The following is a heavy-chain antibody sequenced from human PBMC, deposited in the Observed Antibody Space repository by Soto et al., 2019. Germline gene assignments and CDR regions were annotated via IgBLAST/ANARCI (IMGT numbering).Heavy chain of an antibody. J-gene: IGHJ3*02. D-gene: IGHD1-26*01. CDR3: ARDPEWDGHHFDI. CDR2: ISSDESTT. Sequence: EVQLVESGGGLVQPGGSLRLSCTASGFTFSNYWMHWVRQVPGKGLVWVSRISSDESTTTYADSVKGRFTISRDNAKNTLYLQMNSLRDEDTAVYYCARDPEWDGHHFDIWGQGTMVTVSS. CDR1: GFTFSNYW. V-gene: IGHV3-74*01.